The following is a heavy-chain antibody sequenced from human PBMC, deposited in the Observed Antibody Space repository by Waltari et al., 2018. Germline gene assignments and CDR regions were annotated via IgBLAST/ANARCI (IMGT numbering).Heavy chain of an antibody. CDR3: ARPMWRTSWKMGEFDP. Sequence: QVQLQESGPGLVKPSETLSLTCIVSGGSISGNYWTWIRQPAGQGREWIGRIYSSGRTDSTPSLKSRVAMSIDTSKNQFSLKLTSVTVADTAVYYCARPMWRTSWKMGEFDPWGQGTLVTVSS. J-gene: IGHJ5*02. CDR1: GGSISGNY. D-gene: IGHD2-2*01. V-gene: IGHV4-4*07. CDR2: IYSSGRT.